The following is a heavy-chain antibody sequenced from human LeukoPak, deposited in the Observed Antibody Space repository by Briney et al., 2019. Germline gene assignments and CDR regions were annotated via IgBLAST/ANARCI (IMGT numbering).Heavy chain of an antibody. Sequence: GRSLRLSCAASGFTFSSYAVHWVRQAPGKGLEWVAFISYDVSNKYYADSVKGRFTISRDNSKNTLYLQMNSLRAEDTAVYYCARERGRIYCSGGSCYSGYFDYWGQGTLVTVSS. CDR2: ISYDVSNK. V-gene: IGHV3-30-3*01. D-gene: IGHD2-15*01. CDR3: ARERGRIYCSGGSCYSGYFDY. CDR1: GFTFSSYA. J-gene: IGHJ4*02.